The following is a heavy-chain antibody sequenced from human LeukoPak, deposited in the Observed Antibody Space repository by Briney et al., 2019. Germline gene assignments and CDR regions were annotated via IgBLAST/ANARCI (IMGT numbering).Heavy chain of an antibody. Sequence: GGSLRLSCAASGFTFSGSALHWVRQASGKGLEWVGRIRSTANGYATAYAASVKGRFTISRDDSKNTAYLQMDSLRAEDTAVYYCAKVEQWLVPIQNFDYWGQGTLVTVSS. D-gene: IGHD6-19*01. CDR2: IRSTANGYAT. CDR1: GFTFSGSA. V-gene: IGHV3-73*01. CDR3: AKVEQWLVPIQNFDY. J-gene: IGHJ4*02.